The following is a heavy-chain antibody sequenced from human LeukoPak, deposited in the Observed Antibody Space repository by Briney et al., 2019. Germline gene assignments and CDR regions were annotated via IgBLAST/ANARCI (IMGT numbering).Heavy chain of an antibody. V-gene: IGHV4-59*01. D-gene: IGHD6-13*01. CDR3: ARNSGAGYSTSWFDY. J-gene: IGHJ4*02. CDR1: GGSISSYY. CDR2: IHYSGSA. Sequence: SETLSLTCTVSGGSISSYYWSWIRQPPGKGLEWIGNIHYSGSANYSPSLKSRVTMSVDTSKNQFSLNLSSVTAADAAVYYCARNSGAGYSTSWFDYWGQGTLVTVSS.